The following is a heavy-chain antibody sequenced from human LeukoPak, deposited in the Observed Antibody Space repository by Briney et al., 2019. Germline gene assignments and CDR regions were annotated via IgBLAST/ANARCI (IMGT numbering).Heavy chain of an antibody. CDR3: AKYGSYYYFDY. V-gene: IGHV3-33*06. D-gene: IGHD1-26*01. CDR1: GFTFSDYG. Sequence: GKSLRLSCTASGFTFSDYGMHWVRQPPGKGLEWVAIIWYDGSNKTYEDSVKGRFTISRDNSKNTLYLQMNSLRAEDTAVYYCAKYGSYYYFDYWGQGTLVTVSS. CDR2: IWYDGSNK. J-gene: IGHJ4*02.